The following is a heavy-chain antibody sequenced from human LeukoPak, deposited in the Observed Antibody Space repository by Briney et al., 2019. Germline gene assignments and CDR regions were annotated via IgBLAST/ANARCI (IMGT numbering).Heavy chain of an antibody. J-gene: IGHJ6*03. CDR1: GYTFTRNY. CDR3: ARGGNWNDGVGIADYYYYYYMDV. D-gene: IGHD1-1*01. CDR2: INPNSGGT. Sequence: LGASVKVSCKASGYTFTRNYMHWVRQAPGQGLEWMGWINPNSGGTNYAQKFQGRVTMTRDTSISTAYMELSRLRSDDTAVYYCARGGNWNDGVGIADYYYYYYMDVWGKGTTVTVSS. V-gene: IGHV1-2*03.